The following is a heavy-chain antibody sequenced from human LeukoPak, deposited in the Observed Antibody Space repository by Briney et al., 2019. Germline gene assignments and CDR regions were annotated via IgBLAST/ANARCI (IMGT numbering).Heavy chain of an antibody. J-gene: IGHJ4*02. CDR3: ARVVGRWEFDY. CDR1: RFTFSDYY. D-gene: IGHD5-24*01. CDR2: ITHSGRTI. V-gene: IGHV3-11*01. Sequence: GGSLRLSCAASRFTFSDYYMSWIRQAPGKGLEWVSSITHSGRTIYYAASVKGRFTISRDNAKNSLYLQMSSLRDEDTAVYYCARVVGRWEFDYWGQGTLVTVSS.